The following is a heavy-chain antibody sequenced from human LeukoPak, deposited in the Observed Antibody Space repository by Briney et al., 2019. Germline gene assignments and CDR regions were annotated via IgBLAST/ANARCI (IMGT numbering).Heavy chain of an antibody. CDR1: GGSISSYY. J-gene: IGHJ4*02. CDR2: IYYSGST. D-gene: IGHD2/OR15-2a*01. CDR3: ARDSFLTSEYYFDY. V-gene: IGHV4-59*01. Sequence: SETLSLTRTVSGGSISSYYWSCLRQPPGKGLEWIGYIYYSGSTNYNPALKSRVTISVDTSKNHFSLKLSSVTAADTAVYYCARDSFLTSEYYFDYWGQGTLVTVSS.